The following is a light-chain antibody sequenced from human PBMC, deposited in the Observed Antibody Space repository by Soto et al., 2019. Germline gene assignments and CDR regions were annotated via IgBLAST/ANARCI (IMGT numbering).Light chain of an antibody. CDR2: KAS. J-gene: IGKJ4*01. Sequence: DIQMTQSPSTLSASVGDRVTITCRASQSISSWLSWYQQKPGKAPKLLIYKASSLESGVPSRFSGSGSGTEFTLTISRLQPDDFATYYCQQYNSYTLPFGGGTKLEMK. CDR1: QSISSW. V-gene: IGKV1-5*03. CDR3: QQYNSYTLP.